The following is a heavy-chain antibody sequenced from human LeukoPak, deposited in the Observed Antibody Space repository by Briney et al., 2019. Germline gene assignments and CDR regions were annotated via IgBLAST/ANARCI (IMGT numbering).Heavy chain of an antibody. J-gene: IGHJ6*03. CDR1: GYTFTSYD. D-gene: IGHD3-10*01. CDR3: ARGTPTMVRGRRSTGRINYYMDV. Sequence: ASVKVSCKASGYTFTSYDINWVRQATGQGLEWMGWMNPNSGNTGYAQKFQGRVTMTRNTSISTAYMELSSLRSEDTAVYYCARGTPTMVRGRRSTGRINYYMDVWGKGTTVTVSS. CDR2: MNPNSGNT. V-gene: IGHV1-8*01.